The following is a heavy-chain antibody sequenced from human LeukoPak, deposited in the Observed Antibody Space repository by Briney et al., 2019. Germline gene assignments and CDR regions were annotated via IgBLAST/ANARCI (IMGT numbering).Heavy chain of an antibody. D-gene: IGHD6-6*01. Sequence: SETLSLTCSVSGGSISNYYWSWIRQPPGKGLEYIGYSYYSGSTDYNPSLKSRVTISVDTSKNQFSLMLTSVTAADSAVYYCARQSISSRRAFDIWGQGTMVTVSS. CDR3: ARQSISSRRAFDI. V-gene: IGHV4-59*08. CDR2: SYYSGST. CDR1: GGSISNYY. J-gene: IGHJ3*02.